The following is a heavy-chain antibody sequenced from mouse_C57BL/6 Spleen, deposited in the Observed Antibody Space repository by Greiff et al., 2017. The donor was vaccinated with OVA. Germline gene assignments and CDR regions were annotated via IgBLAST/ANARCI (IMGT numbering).Heavy chain of an antibody. J-gene: IGHJ4*01. CDR3: ARARVTTVVAPMDY. V-gene: IGHV1-80*01. Sequence: VQLQQSGAELVKPGASVKISCKASGYAFSSYWMNWVKQRPGKGLEWIGQIYPGDGDTNYNGKFKGKATLTADKSSSTAYMQLSSLTSEDSAVYFCARARVTTVVAPMDYWGQGTSVTVSS. CDR2: IYPGDGDT. D-gene: IGHD1-1*01. CDR1: GYAFSSYW.